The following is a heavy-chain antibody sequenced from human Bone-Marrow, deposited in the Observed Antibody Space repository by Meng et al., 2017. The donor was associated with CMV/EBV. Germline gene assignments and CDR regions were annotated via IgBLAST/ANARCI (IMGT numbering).Heavy chain of an antibody. D-gene: IGHD3-10*01. J-gene: IGHJ6*02. CDR1: GCTFSSYT. CDR2: IIPIRGIT. Sequence: SVKVSCKASGCTFSSYTISWVRQAPGQGLEWMGRIIPIRGITNYAQKFQGRVTITADKSTRADYMELSRLRSEDTVVYYCAKFEGSGSYTNYYYYGMDVWGQGNTVTVSS. V-gene: IGHV1-69*02. CDR3: AKFEGSGSYTNYYYYGMDV.